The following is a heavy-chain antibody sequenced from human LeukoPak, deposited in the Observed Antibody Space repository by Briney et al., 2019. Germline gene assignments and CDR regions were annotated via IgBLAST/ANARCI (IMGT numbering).Heavy chain of an antibody. D-gene: IGHD3-22*01. CDR2: IYSGGST. CDR3: ARDRLGSSGHYSGIDP. V-gene: IGHV3-66*01. J-gene: IGHJ5*02. CDR1: GFTFSSYS. Sequence: GGSLRLSCAASGFTFSSYSMNSVRQAPGKGLEWVSVIYSGGSTYYADSVKGRFTISRDNSKNTLYLQMNSLRAEDTAVYYCARDRLGSSGHYSGIDPWGQGTLVTVSS.